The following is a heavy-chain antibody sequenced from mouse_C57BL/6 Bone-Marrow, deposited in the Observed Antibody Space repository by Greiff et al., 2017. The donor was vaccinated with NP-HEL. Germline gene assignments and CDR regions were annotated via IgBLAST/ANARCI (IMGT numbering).Heavy chain of an antibody. Sequence: VQLQQSGPELVKPGASVKISCKASGYAFSSSWMNWVKQRPGQGLEWIGRIYPGDGDTNYNGKFKGKATLTADKSSSTAYMQLSSLTSEDSAVYYCARWGDSSGWDYWGQGTTLTVSS. CDR3: ARWGDSSGWDY. D-gene: IGHD3-2*02. V-gene: IGHV1-82*01. CDR1: GYAFSSSW. J-gene: IGHJ2*01. CDR2: IYPGDGDT.